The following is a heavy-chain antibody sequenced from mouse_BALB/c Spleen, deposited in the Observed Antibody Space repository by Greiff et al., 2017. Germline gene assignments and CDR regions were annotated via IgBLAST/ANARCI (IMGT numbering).Heavy chain of an antibody. CDR1: GFTFSSYA. J-gene: IGHJ4*01. D-gene: IGHD1-2*01. V-gene: IGHV5-6-5*01. CDR3: ARGGDSLLPMDY. CDR2: ISSGGST. Sequence: DVMLVESGGGLVKPGGSLKLSCAASGFTFSSYAMSWVRQTPEKRLEWVASISSGGSTYYPDSVKGRFTISRDNARNILYLQMSSLRSEDTAMYYCARGGDSLLPMDYWGQGTSVTVSS.